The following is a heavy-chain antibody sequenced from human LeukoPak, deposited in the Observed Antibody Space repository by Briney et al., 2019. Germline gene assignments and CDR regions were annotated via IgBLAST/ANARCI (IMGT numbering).Heavy chain of an antibody. CDR2: ISSSSTYI. V-gene: IGHV3-21*01. CDR1: GFTFSYYN. J-gene: IGHJ4*02. CDR3: ARDPWTNYGDYVRFDY. Sequence: GGSLRLSCAASGFTFSYYNMNWVRQAPGKGLEWVSSISSSSTYIYYADSVKGRFTISSDNAKNSLYLEMNSLRAEDTAVYYCARDPWTNYGDYVRFDYWGQGTLVTVSS. D-gene: IGHD4-17*01.